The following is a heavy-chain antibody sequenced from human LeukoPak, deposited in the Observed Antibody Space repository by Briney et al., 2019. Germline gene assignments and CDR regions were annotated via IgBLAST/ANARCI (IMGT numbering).Heavy chain of an antibody. CDR1: GFTFSNYW. V-gene: IGHV3-7*01. D-gene: IGHD1-14*01. CDR2: IKQDGSEK. CDR3: ARDTAGWDY. J-gene: IGHJ4*02. Sequence: QTGGSLRLSCAASGFTFSNYWMAWVRQAPGKGLEWVANIKQDGSEKHYVDSVKGRFTISRDNAKNSLYLQMNSLRAEDTAVYYCARDTAGWDYWGQGALVTVSS.